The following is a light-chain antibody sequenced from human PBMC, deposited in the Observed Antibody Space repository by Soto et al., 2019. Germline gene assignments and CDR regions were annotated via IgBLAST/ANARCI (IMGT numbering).Light chain of an antibody. V-gene: IGLV2-8*01. Sequence: QSVLTQPPSASGSPGQSVTISCXGXXXDVGGYNYVSWYQQHPGKAPKLMIYEVSKRPSGVPDRFSGSKSGNTASLTVSGLQAEDEADYYCSSYAGSNNFVFGTGTKVTVL. CDR2: EVS. J-gene: IGLJ1*01. CDR1: XXDVGGYNY. CDR3: SSYAGSNNFV.